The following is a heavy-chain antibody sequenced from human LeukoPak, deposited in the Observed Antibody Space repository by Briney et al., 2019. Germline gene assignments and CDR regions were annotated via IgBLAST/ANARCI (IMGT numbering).Heavy chain of an antibody. CDR3: ARVGIAAAGLHNWFDP. Sequence: GGSLRLSCAASGFTFSSYWMSWVRQAPGKGLEWVANTKQDGSEKYYVDSVKGRFTISRDNAKNSLYLQMNSLRAEDTAVYYCARVGIAAAGLHNWFDPWGQGTLVTVSS. V-gene: IGHV3-7*01. CDR1: GFTFSSYW. J-gene: IGHJ5*02. D-gene: IGHD6-13*01. CDR2: TKQDGSEK.